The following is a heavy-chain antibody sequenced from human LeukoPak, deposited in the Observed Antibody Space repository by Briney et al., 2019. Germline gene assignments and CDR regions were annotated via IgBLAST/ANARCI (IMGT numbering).Heavy chain of an antibody. V-gene: IGHV3-30*18. Sequence: GRSLRLSCAVSGFTFTGHDLHWVRQAPGKGLEWVAVISYDGSKKYNADSVKGRLTISRDNSKNTVYLQMNSLRAEDTAVYYCAKVLVEMATIGNYYYAMDVWGQGTTVTVSS. CDR3: AKVLVEMATIGNYYYAMDV. D-gene: IGHD5-24*01. CDR2: ISYDGSKK. J-gene: IGHJ6*02. CDR1: GFTFTGHD.